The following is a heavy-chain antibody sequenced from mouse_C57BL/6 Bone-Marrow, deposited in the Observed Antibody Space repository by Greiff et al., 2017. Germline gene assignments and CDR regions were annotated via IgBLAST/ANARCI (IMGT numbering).Heavy chain of an antibody. D-gene: IGHD4-1*01. CDR2: IYPSDSET. V-gene: IGHV1-61*01. Sequence: QVQLQQPGAELVRPGSSVTLSCKASGYTFTSYWMDWVKQRPGQGLEWIGNIYPSDSETHYNQKFKDKATLTVDKSSSTAYMQLSSLTSEDSAVYYCAREGNWAPFAYWGQGTLVTVSA. CDR3: AREGNWAPFAY. J-gene: IGHJ3*01. CDR1: GYTFTSYW.